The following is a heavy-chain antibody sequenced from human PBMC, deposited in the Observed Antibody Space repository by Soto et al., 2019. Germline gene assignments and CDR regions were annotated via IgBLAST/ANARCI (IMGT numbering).Heavy chain of an antibody. D-gene: IGHD1-26*01. Sequence: QVQLVQSGAEVKKPGSSVKVSCKASGGTFSSYAISWVRQAPGQGLEWMGGIIPIFGTANYAQKFQGRVTITADESTRTAYMELSSLRSEDTAVYYCARDRGVSASGSYYGVDYWGQGTLVTVSS. CDR1: GGTFSSYA. CDR2: IIPIFGTA. V-gene: IGHV1-69*01. J-gene: IGHJ4*02. CDR3: ARDRGVSASGSYYGVDY.